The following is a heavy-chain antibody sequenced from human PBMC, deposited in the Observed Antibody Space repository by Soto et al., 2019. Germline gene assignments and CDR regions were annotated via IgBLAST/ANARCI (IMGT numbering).Heavy chain of an antibody. J-gene: IGHJ6*03. CDR1: GGSVRSSRYY. CDR2: IYFSGKS. CDR3: ARVDYSGLGSKYFYYMDV. V-gene: IGHV4-39*01. Sequence: QVQLQESGPGLLRPSETLSLTCTVSGGSVRSSRYYWGWIRQPPGKGLECIGTIYFSGKSYYNPSLTSRVTISVDTSKNQFSLAVSSVAAPDTATSYCARVDYSGLGSKYFYYMDVWGKGTTVTVSS. D-gene: IGHD4-4*01.